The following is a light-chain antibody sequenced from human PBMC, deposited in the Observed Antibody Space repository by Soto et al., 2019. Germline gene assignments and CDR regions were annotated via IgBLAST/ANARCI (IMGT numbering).Light chain of an antibody. V-gene: IGKV3-15*01. CDR1: QSVSSN. CDR2: GAS. J-gene: IGKJ2*02. CDR3: QQYNNWPPGT. Sequence: EIMMTQSPATLSVSPGGRATLSCRASQSVSSNLAWYQLKPGQAPRLLIYGASTRATGIPARISGSGSGTEFTLTISSLQSEDFAVYFCQQYNNWPPGTFGQGTKLQIK.